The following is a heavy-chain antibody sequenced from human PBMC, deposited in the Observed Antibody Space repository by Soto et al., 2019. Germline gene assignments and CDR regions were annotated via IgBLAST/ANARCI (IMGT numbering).Heavy chain of an antibody. CDR2: INPNSGGT. D-gene: IGHD5-12*01. CDR3: ASACRDGYNCLDY. CDR1: GYTFTGYY. Sequence: GASVKVSCKASGYTFTGYYMHWVRQAPGQGLEWMGWINPNSGGTNYAQKFQGWVTMTRDTSISTAYMELSRLRSDDTAVYYCASACRDGYNCLDYWGQGTLVTVSS. V-gene: IGHV1-2*04. J-gene: IGHJ4*02.